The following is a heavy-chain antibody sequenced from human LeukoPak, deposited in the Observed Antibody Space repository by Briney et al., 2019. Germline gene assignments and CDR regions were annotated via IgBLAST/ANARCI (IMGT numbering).Heavy chain of an antibody. J-gene: IGHJ4*02. CDR1: GYSISSGYY. V-gene: IGHV4-38-2*02. CDR2: IYHSGST. Sequence: PSETLSLTCTVSGYSISSGYYWGWIRQPPGKGLEWIASIYHSGSTNYNPSLKSRVTISVDTSKNQFSLKLSSVTAADTAVYYCASPLYSSGCDYWGQGTLVTVSS. D-gene: IGHD6-19*01. CDR3: ASPLYSSGCDY.